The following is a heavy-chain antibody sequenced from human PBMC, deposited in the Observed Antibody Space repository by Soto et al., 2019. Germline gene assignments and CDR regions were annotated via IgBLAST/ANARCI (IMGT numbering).Heavy chain of an antibody. Sequence: SETLSLTCTVSGGSITPSYWSWIRRPPGKGLEWIGYIYYSGSTYYNPSLKSRVTISVDTSKNQFSLKLSSVTAADTAVYYCARDVTIFGVGNYYGMDVWGQGTTVTVSS. V-gene: IGHV4-59*12. CDR1: GGSITPSY. J-gene: IGHJ6*02. D-gene: IGHD3-3*01. CDR2: IYYSGST. CDR3: ARDVTIFGVGNYYGMDV.